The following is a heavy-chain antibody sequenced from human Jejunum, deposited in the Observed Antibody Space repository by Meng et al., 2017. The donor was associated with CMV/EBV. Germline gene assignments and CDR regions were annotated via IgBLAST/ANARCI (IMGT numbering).Heavy chain of an antibody. CDR1: GFSLSTYEVG. V-gene: IGHV2-5*02. D-gene: IGHD1-1*01. J-gene: IGHJ4*02. CDR3: AHRLVEYRNDWNGAAFDY. Sequence: QITLKESGPTLVTPTQTLTLTCTFSGFSLSTYEVGVGWIRQPPGKALEWLAIIYWDNDKRYSPSLRSRLTITKDTSKNEVVPTMTNMDPVDTGTYFCAHRLVEYRNDWNGAAFDYWGQGALVTVSS. CDR2: IYWDNDK.